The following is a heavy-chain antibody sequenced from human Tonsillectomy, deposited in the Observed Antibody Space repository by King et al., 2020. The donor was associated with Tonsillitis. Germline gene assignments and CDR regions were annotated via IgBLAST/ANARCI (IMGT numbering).Heavy chain of an antibody. CDR3: ARDESYYDDRRGYYFYYYYSMDV. CDR2: ISYDGSKK. V-gene: IGHV3-33*05. J-gene: IGHJ6*02. CDR1: GFTFSTYG. D-gene: IGHD3-22*01. Sequence: VQLVESGGGVVQPGRSLRLSCAASGFTFSTYGMHWVRQAPGKGLEWVAVISYDGSKKYYAESVKGRFTISRDNPKNTLYLQMNSLRAEDTAVYYCARDESYYDDRRGYYFYYYYSMDVWGQGTTVTVSS.